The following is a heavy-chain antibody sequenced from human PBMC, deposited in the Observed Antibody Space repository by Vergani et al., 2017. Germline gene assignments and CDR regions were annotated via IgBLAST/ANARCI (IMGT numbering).Heavy chain of an antibody. V-gene: IGHV3-23*01. CDR2: ISGQNFRT. CDR1: GFTFTAHG. D-gene: IGHD3/OR15-3a*01. CDR3: AGLEGDDGFSPF. Sequence: EVQLLESGGGSAQPGESLRLSCVASGFTFTAHGLNWVRQAPGKGLECVSGISGQNFRTHYADSGKGRFTISSDDCKNTVYLQINSLRAEDTAFYYSAGLEGDDGFSPFWGQGTLVTVSS. J-gene: IGHJ4*02.